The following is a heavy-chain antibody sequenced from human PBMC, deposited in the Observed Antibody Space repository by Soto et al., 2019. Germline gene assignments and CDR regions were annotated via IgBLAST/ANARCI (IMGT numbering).Heavy chain of an antibody. V-gene: IGHV1-69*01. D-gene: IGHD3-10*01. CDR2: IIPIFGTP. CDR1: GGTFSNFG. Sequence: QVQLVQSGAEEKNPGSSVKVSCKASGGTFSNFGVTWVRQAPGQGLEWMGGIIPIFGTPHYAQKFQGRVTMTADDSTTTAYMELSSLRSEDTAVYYCTRXXPLVRGTGDYYYGMDVWGQGTTVTVSS. J-gene: IGHJ6*02. CDR3: TRXXPLVRGTGDYYYGMDV.